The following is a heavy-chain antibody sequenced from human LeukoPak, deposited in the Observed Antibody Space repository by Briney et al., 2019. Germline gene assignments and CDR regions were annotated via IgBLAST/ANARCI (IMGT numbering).Heavy chain of an antibody. CDR1: GFTFSSYS. J-gene: IGHJ4*01. CDR2: ISFSSSTI. CDR3: ARDRPGDSHFDY. V-gene: IGHV3-48*01. Sequence: GGSLRLSCAASGFTFSSYSKNWVRQAPGEGLEWISYISFSSSTIYYADSVKGRFTISRDNGKNSLYLQMDSLRAEDTAVYYCARDRPGDSHFDYWGQGTLVTVSS. D-gene: IGHD2-21*01.